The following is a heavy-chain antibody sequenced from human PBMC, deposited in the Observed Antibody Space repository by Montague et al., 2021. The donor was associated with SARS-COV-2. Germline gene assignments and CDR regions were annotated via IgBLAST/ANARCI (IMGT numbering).Heavy chain of an antibody. CDR1: GFTFSSFG. Sequence: SLRLSCAASGFTFSSFGMHWVRQAPGKGLEWVAALWYDGGNKYYADSVKGRFTISRDNSKNTRYLQMNSLRAEDTAVYYCARELRGQWLFRLYAPGDHDAFDIWGQGTMVTVSS. D-gene: IGHD6-19*01. J-gene: IGHJ3*02. CDR2: LWYDGGNK. CDR3: ARELRGQWLFRLYAPGDHDAFDI. V-gene: IGHV3-33*01.